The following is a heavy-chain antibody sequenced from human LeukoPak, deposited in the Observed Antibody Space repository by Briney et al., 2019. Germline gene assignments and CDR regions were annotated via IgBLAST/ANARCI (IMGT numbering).Heavy chain of an antibody. V-gene: IGHV5-51*01. J-gene: IGHJ6*03. D-gene: IGHD5-12*01. CDR1: GYSFTTYW. CDR3: ARRGSRPYYYYYMDV. Sequence: PGESPKISCKGSGYSFTTYWIGWVRQMPGKGLEWMGIIYPGDSDTRYSPSFQGQVTISADKSISTAYLQWSSLKASDTAMYYCARRGSRPYYYYYMDVWGKGTTVTVSS. CDR2: IYPGDSDT.